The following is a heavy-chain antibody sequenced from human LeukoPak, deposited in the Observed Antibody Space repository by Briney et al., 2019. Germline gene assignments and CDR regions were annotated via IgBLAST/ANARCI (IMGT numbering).Heavy chain of an antibody. Sequence: PGGSLRLSCAASGFTFSSYAMSWVRQAPGKGLEWVSAISGSGGSTYYADSVKGRFTISRDNSKNTLYLQMNSLRAEDTAVYYCARKWAVAGSSYFDYWGQGTLVTVSS. CDR2: ISGSGGST. CDR1: GFTFSSYA. V-gene: IGHV3-23*01. J-gene: IGHJ4*02. CDR3: ARKWAVAGSSYFDY. D-gene: IGHD6-19*01.